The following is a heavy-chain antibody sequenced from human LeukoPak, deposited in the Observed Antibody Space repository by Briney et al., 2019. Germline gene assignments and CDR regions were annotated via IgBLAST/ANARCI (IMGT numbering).Heavy chain of an antibody. CDR3: ARDRSISGVVTIDF. Sequence: GSLRLSCAASGFSFSNSWMTWVRQSPGKGLEWVANIKQDGSETYYVDSVMGRFTISRLNAKNSVYLQMNSLRAEDTAVYYCARDRSISGVVTIDFWGQGTLVTVSS. D-gene: IGHD3-3*01. CDR1: GFSFSNSW. V-gene: IGHV3-7*01. J-gene: IGHJ4*02. CDR2: IKQDGSET.